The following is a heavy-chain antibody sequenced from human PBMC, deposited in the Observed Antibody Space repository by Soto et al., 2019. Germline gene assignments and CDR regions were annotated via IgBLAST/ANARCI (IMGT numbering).Heavy chain of an antibody. D-gene: IGHD5-12*01. Sequence: PSETLSLTCTVSGGSISSSSYYWGWIRQSPGKGLEWIGSFYYSGSTYYSPSLRSRVTISGDTSRKQISLRLSSVTAADTAVYYCARISVAARYMGVWGKGTTVTASS. CDR1: GGSISSSSYY. V-gene: IGHV4-39*01. CDR2: FYYSGST. CDR3: ARISVAARYMGV. J-gene: IGHJ6*03.